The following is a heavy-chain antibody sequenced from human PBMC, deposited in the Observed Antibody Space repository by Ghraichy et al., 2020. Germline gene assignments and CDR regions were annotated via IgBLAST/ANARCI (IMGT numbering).Heavy chain of an antibody. CDR1: GGSVSSGSYY. CDR2: IYYSGST. V-gene: IGHV4-61*01. Sequence: TLSLTCTVSGGSVSSGSYYWSWIRQPPGKGLEWIGYIYYSGSTNYNPSLKSRVTISVDTSKNQFSLKLSSVTAADTAVYYCAREVDYYDSSGYYPGRFDYWGQGTLVTVSS. D-gene: IGHD3-22*01. J-gene: IGHJ4*02. CDR3: AREVDYYDSSGYYPGRFDY.